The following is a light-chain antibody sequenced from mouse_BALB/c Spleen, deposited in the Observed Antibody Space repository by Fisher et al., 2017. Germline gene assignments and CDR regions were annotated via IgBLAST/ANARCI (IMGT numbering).Light chain of an antibody. V-gene: IGKV4-68*01. CDR3: HQRSSYPFT. CDR2: LTS. J-gene: IGKJ4*01. CDR1: SSVSY. Sequence: IVMTQSTAIMSASPGEKVTITCSASSSVSYMHWFQQKPRSSPKPWIYLTSNLASGVPARFSGSGSGTSYSLTISSMEAEDAATYYCHQRSSYPFTFGSGTKLEIK.